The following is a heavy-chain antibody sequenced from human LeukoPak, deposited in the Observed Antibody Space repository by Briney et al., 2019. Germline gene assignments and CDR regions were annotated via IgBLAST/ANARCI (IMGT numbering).Heavy chain of an antibody. V-gene: IGHV3-23*01. CDR3: AKSRGISDNSGWRTFDY. D-gene: IGHD6-19*01. Sequence: GGSLRLSCAASRFTFNIYTITWVRQAPGKGLEWVSIISADSVYTYYADSVKGRFTISRDNSKSILYLQMNSLRAEDTAIYYCAKSRGISDNSGWRTFDYWGQGALVTVSS. J-gene: IGHJ4*02. CDR1: RFTFNIYT. CDR2: ISADSVYT.